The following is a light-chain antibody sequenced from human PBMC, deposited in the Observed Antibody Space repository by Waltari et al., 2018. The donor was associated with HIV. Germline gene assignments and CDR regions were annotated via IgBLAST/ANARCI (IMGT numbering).Light chain of an antibody. CDR3: VGWDSSLSAYV. V-gene: IGLV1-47*01. Sequence: QSVLTKPPSASGTPGQTVTISCSGGSSNIGNDNVYWYQQLPGMTPKLLIYKNYVRPSGVPDRFAGSKSGTSASLAISGLRSEDEADYYCVGWDSSLSAYVFGAGTKVTVL. CDR2: KNY. J-gene: IGLJ1*01. CDR1: SSNIGNDN.